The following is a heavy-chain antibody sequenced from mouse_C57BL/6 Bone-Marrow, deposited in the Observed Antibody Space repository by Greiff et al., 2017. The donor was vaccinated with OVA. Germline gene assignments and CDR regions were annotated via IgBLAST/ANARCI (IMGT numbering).Heavy chain of an antibody. CDR2: IYPRSGNT. CDR3: ARGWFYAMDY. D-gene: IGHD1-1*02. V-gene: IGHV1-81*01. Sequence: VKLMESGAELARPGASVKLSCKASGYTFTSYGISWVKQRTGQGLEWIGEIYPRSGNTYYNEKFKGKATLTADKSSSTAYMELRSLTSEDSAVYFGARGWFYAMDYWGQGTSVTVSS. J-gene: IGHJ4*01. CDR1: GYTFTSYG.